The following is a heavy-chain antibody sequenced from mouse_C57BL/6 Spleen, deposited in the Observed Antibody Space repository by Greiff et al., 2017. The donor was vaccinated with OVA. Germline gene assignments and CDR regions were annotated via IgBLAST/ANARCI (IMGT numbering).Heavy chain of an antibody. V-gene: IGHV1-15*01. CDR2: IDPETGGT. CDR1: GYTFTDYE. J-gene: IGHJ4*01. D-gene: IGHD1-1*01. Sequence: QVQLKQSGAELVRPGASVTLSCKASGYTFTDYEMHWVKQTPVHGLEWIGAIDPETGGTAYNQKFKGKAILTADKSSSTAYMELRSLTSEDSAVYYCTIYYGSSYGYYAMDYWGQGTSVTVSS. CDR3: TIYYGSSYGYYAMDY.